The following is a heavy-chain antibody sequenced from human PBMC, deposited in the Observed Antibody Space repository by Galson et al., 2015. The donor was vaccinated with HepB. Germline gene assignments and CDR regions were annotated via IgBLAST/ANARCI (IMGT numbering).Heavy chain of an antibody. CDR2: IIPIFGTA. D-gene: IGHD5-24*01. CDR3: AGRVGDGYNRNWFDP. J-gene: IGHJ5*02. V-gene: IGHV1-69*06. Sequence: SVKVSCKASGGTFSSYAISWVRQAPGQGLEWMGGIIPIFGTANYAQKFQGRVTITADKSTSTAYMELSSLRSEDTAVYYCAGRVGDGYNRNWFDPWGQGTLVTVSS. CDR1: GGTFSSYA.